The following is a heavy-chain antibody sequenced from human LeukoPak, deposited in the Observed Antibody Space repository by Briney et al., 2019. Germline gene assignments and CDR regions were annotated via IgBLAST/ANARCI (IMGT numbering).Heavy chain of an antibody. D-gene: IGHD6-19*01. J-gene: IGHJ6*02. Sequence: ASVTVSCKASGYTFTSYYLHWVRQAPGQGLEWMGIINPSGGSTTYAQNFQGRVTMTRDTSTSTVYMELSSLRSEDTAVYYCARVWVSAWPLYKYYYGMDVWGQGTTVAVSS. CDR3: ARVWVSAWPLYKYYYGMDV. V-gene: IGHV1-46*01. CDR1: GYTFTSYY. CDR2: INPSGGST.